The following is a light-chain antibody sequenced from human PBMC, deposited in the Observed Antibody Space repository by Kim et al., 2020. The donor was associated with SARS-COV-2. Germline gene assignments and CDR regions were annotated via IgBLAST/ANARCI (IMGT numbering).Light chain of an antibody. J-gene: IGKJ5*01. CDR1: QGISSY. CDR3: QQLNSYPIT. Sequence: DIQLTQSPSFLSASVGDRVTITCRASQGISSYLAWYQQKPGKAPNLLIYAASTLQSGVPSRFSGSGSGTEFTLTISSLQPEDFATYYCQQLNSYPITLGQGTRLEIK. CDR2: AAS. V-gene: IGKV1-9*01.